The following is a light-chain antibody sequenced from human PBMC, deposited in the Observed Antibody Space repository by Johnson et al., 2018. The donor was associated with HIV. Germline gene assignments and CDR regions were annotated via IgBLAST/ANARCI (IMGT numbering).Light chain of an antibody. CDR3: GTWDSSLGTYV. CDR2: ENN. V-gene: IGLV1-51*02. J-gene: IGLJ1*01. Sequence: QSLLTQAPSVSAAPGQKVTISCSGSSSNIGNNYVSWYQQLPGTAPKLLIYENNKRPSGIPDRFSGSKSGTSATLGITGLAPGDEADYYCGTWDSSLGTYVFGTGTKVTVL. CDR1: SSNIGNNY.